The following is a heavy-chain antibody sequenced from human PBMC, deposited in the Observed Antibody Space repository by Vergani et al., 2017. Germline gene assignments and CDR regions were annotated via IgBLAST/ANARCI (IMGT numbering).Heavy chain of an antibody. V-gene: IGHV3-30*01. CDR2: ISYDGSNK. J-gene: IGHJ6*03. Sequence: QVQLVESGGGVVQPGRSLRLSCAASGFTFSSYAMHWVRQAPGKGLEWVAVISYDGSNKYYADSVKGRFTISRDNSKNTLYLQMNSLRAEDTAVYYCARDLYYDSSESHYYYYYMDVWGKGTTVTISS. CDR3: ARDLYYDSSESHYYYYYMDV. D-gene: IGHD3-22*01. CDR1: GFTFSSYA.